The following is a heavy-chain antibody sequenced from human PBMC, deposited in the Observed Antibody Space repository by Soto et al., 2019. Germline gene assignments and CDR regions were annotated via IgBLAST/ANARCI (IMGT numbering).Heavy chain of an antibody. V-gene: IGHV1-18*01. Sequence: GASVKVSCKASGFTFTSYGINWGRPAPGQGLEWMGWISAYNGNTNYAQKLQGRVTMTTDTSTSTAYMELRSLRSDDTAVYYCARDPGMATTNDYWGQGTLVTVSS. CDR3: ARDPGMATTNDY. CDR2: ISAYNGNT. J-gene: IGHJ4*02. D-gene: IGHD5-12*01. CDR1: GFTFTSYG.